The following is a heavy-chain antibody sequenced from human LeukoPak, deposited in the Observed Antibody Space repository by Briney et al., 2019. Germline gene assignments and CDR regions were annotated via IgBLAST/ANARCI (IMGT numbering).Heavy chain of an antibody. Sequence: PGGSLRLSCAASGFTFSSYGMHWVRQAPGKGLEWVAFIRYDGSNKYYADSVKGRFTISRDNSKNTLYLQMNSLRAEGTAVYYCAKDDGGYYYGSGSYHYYYGMDVWGQGTTVTVSS. CDR1: GFTFSSYG. CDR3: AKDDGGYYYGSGSYHYYYGMDV. V-gene: IGHV3-30*02. D-gene: IGHD3-10*01. CDR2: IRYDGSNK. J-gene: IGHJ6*02.